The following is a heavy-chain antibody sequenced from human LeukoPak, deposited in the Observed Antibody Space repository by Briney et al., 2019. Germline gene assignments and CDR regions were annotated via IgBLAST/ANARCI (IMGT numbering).Heavy chain of an antibody. CDR3: GRGGKVEQLVLAR. Sequence: GGSLRLSCAASGFTFSSYAMSWVRQAPKKGLEWVSVISASGGSTNYADSVKGRFTISRDNAKNTLYLQMNSLRAEDTAVYYCGRGGKVEQLVLARWGQGSLVTVSS. CDR2: ISASGGST. CDR1: GFTFSSYA. V-gene: IGHV3-23*01. D-gene: IGHD6-13*01. J-gene: IGHJ4*02.